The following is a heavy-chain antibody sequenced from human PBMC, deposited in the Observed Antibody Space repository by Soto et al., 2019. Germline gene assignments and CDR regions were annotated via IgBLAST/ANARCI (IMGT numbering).Heavy chain of an antibody. J-gene: IGHJ4*02. Sequence: SETLSLTCTVSGGSISSYYWSWIRQPPGKGLEWIGYIYYSGSTNYNPSLKSRVTISVDTSKNQFSLKLSSVTAADTAVYYCAREEVSGYDAYFDYWGQGTLVTVSS. CDR2: IYYSGST. V-gene: IGHV4-59*01. CDR1: GGSISSYY. CDR3: AREEVSGYDAYFDY. D-gene: IGHD5-12*01.